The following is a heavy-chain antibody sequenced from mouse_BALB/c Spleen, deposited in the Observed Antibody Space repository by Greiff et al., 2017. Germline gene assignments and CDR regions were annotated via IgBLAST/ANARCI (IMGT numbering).Heavy chain of an antibody. V-gene: IGHV2-6-6*01. CDR1: GFSLTNSG. CDR2: IWGDGST. J-gene: IGHJ2*01. CDR3: ANENYFDY. Sequence: VKLMESGPGLVAPSQSLSITCTVSGFSLTNSGVHWVRQSPGKGLEWLGVIWGDGSTNYNSAFKSRLSISKDNSKSQVFLKMNSLQTDDTARYYCANENYFDYWGQGTTLTVSS.